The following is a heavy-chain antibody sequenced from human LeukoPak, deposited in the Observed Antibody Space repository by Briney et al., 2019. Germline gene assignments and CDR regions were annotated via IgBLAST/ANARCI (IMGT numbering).Heavy chain of an antibody. D-gene: IGHD1-26*01. V-gene: IGHV1-18*01. CDR3: ARDDSGSSPRPYYYYGMDV. J-gene: IGHJ6*02. Sequence: ASVKVSCKASGYTFTSYGISWVRQAPGQGLEWMGWISAYNGNTNYAQKLQGRVTITTDTSTSTAYMELRSLRSDDTAVYYCARDDSGSSPRPYYYYGMDVWGQGTTVTVSS. CDR2: ISAYNGNT. CDR1: GYTFTSYG.